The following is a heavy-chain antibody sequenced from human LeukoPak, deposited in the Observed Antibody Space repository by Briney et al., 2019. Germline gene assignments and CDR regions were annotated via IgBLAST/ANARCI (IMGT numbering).Heavy chain of an antibody. CDR2: IGLAGNT. Sequence: GGPLRLSCAASGFTFSNYEMHWVRLVLGKGLEWVSAIGLAGNTFYAGSVKGRFTISRENAKNSFHLQMNSLGAGDTAVYYCAREGSLSSSDAFDIWGQGTMVTVSS. J-gene: IGHJ3*02. CDR3: AREGSLSSSDAFDI. V-gene: IGHV3-13*01. D-gene: IGHD6-6*01. CDR1: GFTFSNYE.